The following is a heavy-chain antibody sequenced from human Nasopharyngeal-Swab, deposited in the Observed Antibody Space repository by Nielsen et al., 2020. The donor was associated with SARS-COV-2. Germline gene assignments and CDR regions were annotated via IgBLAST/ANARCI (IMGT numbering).Heavy chain of an antibody. V-gene: IGHV1-18*01. J-gene: IGHJ4*02. D-gene: IGHD2-15*01. CDR1: GYTFTSYG. CDR2: ISAYNGNT. CDR3: ARVVRDCSGGSCASTFDY. Sequence: ASVKVSCKASGYTFTSYGISWVRQAPGQGLEWMGWISAYNGNTNYAQKLQGRVTMTTDTSTSTAYMELRSLRSDDTAVCYCARVVRDCSGGSCASTFDYWGQGTLVTVSS.